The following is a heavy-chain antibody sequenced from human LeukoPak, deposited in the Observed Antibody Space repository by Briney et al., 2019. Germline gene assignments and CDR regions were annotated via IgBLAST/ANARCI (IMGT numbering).Heavy chain of an antibody. D-gene: IGHD2-21*02. V-gene: IGHV3-23*01. J-gene: IGHJ4*02. CDR2: ISGSGGST. Sequence: GSLRLSCAASGFTFSSYAMSWVRQAPGKGLEWVSAISGSGGSTYYADSVKGRFTISRDNSKNTLYLQMNSLRAEDTAVYYCAKDSEHWVVTAPRHDYWGQGTLVTVSS. CDR3: AKDSEHWVVTAPRHDY. CDR1: GFTFSSYA.